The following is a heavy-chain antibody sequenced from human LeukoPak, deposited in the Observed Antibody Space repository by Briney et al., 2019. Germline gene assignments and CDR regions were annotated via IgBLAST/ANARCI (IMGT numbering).Heavy chain of an antibody. V-gene: IGHV3-23*01. CDR1: GFTFRTYG. D-gene: IGHD7-27*01. Sequence: GGSLRLSCEASGFTFRTYGMTWVRQAPGKGLEWVSGITGTSTWTYYADSVRGRFTISRDNSKNTLHLQMNNLTADDTAIYYCARELVSLGTGYFDRWGRGTLVTVSS. CDR3: ARELVSLGTGYFDR. J-gene: IGHJ2*01. CDR2: ITGTSTWT.